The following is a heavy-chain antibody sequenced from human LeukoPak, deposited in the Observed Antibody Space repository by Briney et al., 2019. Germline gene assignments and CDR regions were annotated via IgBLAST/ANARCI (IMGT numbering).Heavy chain of an antibody. CDR3: SKRGVVIRVILVGFHKEAYYFDS. Sequence: ETLSLTCTVSGGSISSGGYYWSWLRQAPGKGLEWVAGISGSGGSTNYADSVRGRFTISRDNPKNTLYLQMNSLRPEDTAVYFCSKRGVVIRVILVGFHKEAYYFDSWGQGALVTVSS. CDR2: ISGSGGST. J-gene: IGHJ4*02. V-gene: IGHV3-23*01. CDR1: GGSISSGGYY. D-gene: IGHD3-22*01.